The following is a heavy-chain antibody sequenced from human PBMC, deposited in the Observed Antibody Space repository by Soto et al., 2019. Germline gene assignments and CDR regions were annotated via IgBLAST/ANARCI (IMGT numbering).Heavy chain of an antibody. CDR3: ARIRAAGAAADHYYYYGMDV. CDR1: GGTFSSYA. D-gene: IGHD6-13*01. J-gene: IGHJ6*02. Sequence: GASVKVSCKASGGTFSSYAISWVRQAPGQGLEWMGGIIPIFGTANYAQKFQGRVTITADESTSTAYMELSSLRSEDTAVYYCARIRAAGAAADHYYYYGMDVWGQGTTVTVSS. V-gene: IGHV1-69*13. CDR2: IIPIFGTA.